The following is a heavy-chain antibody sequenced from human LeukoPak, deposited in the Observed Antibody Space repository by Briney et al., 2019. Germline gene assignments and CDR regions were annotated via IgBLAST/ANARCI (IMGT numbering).Heavy chain of an antibody. CDR3: AGYTDGGDPPFDL. J-gene: IGHJ4*02. CDR2: ISAYNGNT. V-gene: IGHV1-18*01. Sequence: GASVKVSCKASGYTFTSYGISWVRQAPGQGLEWMGWISAYNGNTNYAQKLQGRVTMTTDTSTSTAYMELRSLRSDDTAVYYCAGYTDGGDPPFDLWGRETLVPVSS. CDR1: GYTFTSYG. D-gene: IGHD1-1*01.